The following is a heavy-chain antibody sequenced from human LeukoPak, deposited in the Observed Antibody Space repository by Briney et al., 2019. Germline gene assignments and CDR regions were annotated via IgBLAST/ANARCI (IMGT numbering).Heavy chain of an antibody. D-gene: IGHD6-6*01. J-gene: IGHJ4*02. CDR2: IHAGNGNT. Sequence: GASVTVSFKASGYTFTTYAMHWVRQAPGQRLEWMAWIHAGNGNTRYSQEFQGRVTITTDTSASTDYMELSSLRSEDKAVHYCAREYGSSSLDYWGQGTLVTVSS. CDR1: GYTFTTYA. V-gene: IGHV1-3*03. CDR3: AREYGSSSLDY.